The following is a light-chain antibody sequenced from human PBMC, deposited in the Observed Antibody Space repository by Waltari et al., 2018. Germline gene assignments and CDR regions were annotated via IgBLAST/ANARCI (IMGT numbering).Light chain of an antibody. CDR3: QQYYAPPYT. Sequence: DTQMTQSPSSLSASVGDRVTITCRASQDISNSLAWYQQTPGKAPKLLVYDASRLQSGVPSRFSGSGSGTDYTLTINSLQPVDFATYYCQQYYAPPYTFGQGAKVEIK. J-gene: IGKJ2*01. CDR1: QDISNS. CDR2: DAS. V-gene: IGKV1-NL1*01.